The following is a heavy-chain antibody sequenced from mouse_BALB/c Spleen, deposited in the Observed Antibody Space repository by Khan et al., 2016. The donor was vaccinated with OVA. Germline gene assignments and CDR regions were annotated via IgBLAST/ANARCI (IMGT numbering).Heavy chain of an antibody. CDR1: GFTFSTYG. CDR3: TRLAYYYNSEGFAY. Sequence: EVQLVESGGDLVKPGGSLKLSCAASGFTFSTYGMSWVRQTPDKRLEWVATISTGGTSTYYPDSVKGRFTISRDNAKNTLYLQMSRLKSEDTAIYYCTRLAYYYNSEGFAYWGQGTLVTVSA. V-gene: IGHV5-6*01. CDR2: ISTGGTST. D-gene: IGHD1-1*01. J-gene: IGHJ3*01.